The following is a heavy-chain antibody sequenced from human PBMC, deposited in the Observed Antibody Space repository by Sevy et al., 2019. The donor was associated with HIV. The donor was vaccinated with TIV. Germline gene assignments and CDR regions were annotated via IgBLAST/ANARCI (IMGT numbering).Heavy chain of an antibody. CDR1: GYTFTSYD. CDR2: MNPNSGNT. CDR3: AGIRPLAAAGTHREWFDP. J-gene: IGHJ5*02. Sequence: ASVKVSCKASGYTFTSYDINWVRQATGQGLEWMGWMNPNSGNTGYVQKFQGRVTMTRNTSISTAYVELSSLRSEDTAGYYWAGIRPLAAAGTHREWFDPWGQGTLVTVSS. V-gene: IGHV1-8*01. D-gene: IGHD6-13*01.